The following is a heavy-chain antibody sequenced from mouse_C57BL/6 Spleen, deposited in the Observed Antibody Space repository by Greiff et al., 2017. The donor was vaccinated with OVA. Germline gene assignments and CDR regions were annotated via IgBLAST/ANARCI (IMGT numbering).Heavy chain of an antibody. V-gene: IGHV5-6*01. CDR1: GFTFSSYG. CDR2: ISSGGSYT. CDR3: ARHWLPHLDAMDY. D-gene: IGHD2-2*01. Sequence: EVKLMESGGDLVKPGGSLKLSCAASGFTFSSYGMSWVRQTPDKRLEWVATISSGGSYTYYPDSVKGRFTISRDNAKNTLYLQMSSLKSEDTAMYYCARHWLPHLDAMDYRGQGTSVTVSS. J-gene: IGHJ4*01.